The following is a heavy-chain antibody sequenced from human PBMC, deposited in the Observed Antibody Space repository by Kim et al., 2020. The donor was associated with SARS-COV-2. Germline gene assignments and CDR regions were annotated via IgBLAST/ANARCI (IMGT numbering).Heavy chain of an antibody. Sequence: ASVKVSCKVFGYTFSNYDVNWVRQAAGQGPEWMGWMSPRTCLSVSAQNFQGRLTMTGDASLSTFYMELSRLRSDDTAVYYCARGVGSGQDYWGQGTLVTV. V-gene: IGHV1-8*01. CDR3: ARGVGSGQDY. J-gene: IGHJ4*02. CDR2: MSPRTCLS. CDR1: GYTFSNYD. D-gene: IGHD6-19*01.